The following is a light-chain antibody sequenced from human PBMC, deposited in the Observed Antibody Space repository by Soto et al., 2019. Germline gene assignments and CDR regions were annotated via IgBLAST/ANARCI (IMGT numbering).Light chain of an antibody. V-gene: IGKV2-28*01. CDR1: QSLLHSNGYNY. Sequence: DIVMTQSPLSLPVTPGEPASISCRSSQSLLHSNGYNYLDWYLQKPGQSPQLLIYLGSNRASGVPDRFSGSGSGTDFTLKISRVEAEDVGVYYCMQALQTPLTVGGGTKMDSK. CDR2: LGS. CDR3: MQALQTPLT. J-gene: IGKJ4*01.